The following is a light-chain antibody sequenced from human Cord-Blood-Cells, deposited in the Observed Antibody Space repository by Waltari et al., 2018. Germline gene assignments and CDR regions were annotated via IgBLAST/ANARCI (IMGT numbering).Light chain of an antibody. CDR3: SSYAGSNNWV. Sequence: QSALTQPPSASGSPGQSVTISCTGTSSDVGGHNYVSWYQQHPGKAPKLMIYEVSKRPSGVPERFSGSKAGNTASLTVSGLQAEDEADYYCSSYAGSNNWVFGGGTKLTVL. J-gene: IGLJ2*01. CDR1: SSDVGGHNY. V-gene: IGLV2-8*01. CDR2: EVS.